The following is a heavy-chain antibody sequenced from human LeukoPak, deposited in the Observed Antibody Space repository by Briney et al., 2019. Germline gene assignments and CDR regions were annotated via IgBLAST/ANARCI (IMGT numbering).Heavy chain of an antibody. CDR3: ARGNYGARGFDP. Sequence: PGGSLRLSCAASGFTFSSYSMNWVRQAPGKGLVWVSRINSDGSSTSYADSMKGRFTISRDNAKNTLDLQMNSLRAEDTAVYYCARGNYGARGFDPWGQGTLVTVSS. J-gene: IGHJ5*02. CDR1: GFTFSSYS. D-gene: IGHD1-7*01. V-gene: IGHV3-74*01. CDR2: INSDGSST.